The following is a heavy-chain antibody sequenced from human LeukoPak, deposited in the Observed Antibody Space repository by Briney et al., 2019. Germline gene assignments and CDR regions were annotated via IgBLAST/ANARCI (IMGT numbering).Heavy chain of an antibody. CDR2: ISSSSSYI. Sequence: PGGSLRLSCAASGFPFSNYAMNWVRQAPGKGLEWVSSISSSSSYIYYADSVKGRFTISRDNTKNSLYLQMNSLRAEDTAVYYCAKDGAAYCSGGTCYSAADYWGQGTLVTVSS. J-gene: IGHJ4*02. D-gene: IGHD2-15*01. CDR1: GFPFSNYA. V-gene: IGHV3-21*01. CDR3: AKDGAAYCSGGTCYSAADY.